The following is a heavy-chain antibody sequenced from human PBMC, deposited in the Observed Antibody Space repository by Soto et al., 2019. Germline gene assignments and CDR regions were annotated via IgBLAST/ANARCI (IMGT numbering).Heavy chain of an antibody. J-gene: IGHJ5*02. Sequence: PGGSLRLSCAASGFVFSNYRMNWVRQAPGKGLEWVANMNQDGSEKHYVDSVKGRFTISRDNAKNSLYLQMNSLRAEDTAVYYCAKEGCSSSGCYHTAWFDPWGQGTLVTVSS. CDR1: GFVFSNYR. D-gene: IGHD2-2*01. CDR3: AKEGCSSSGCYHTAWFDP. V-gene: IGHV3-7*01. CDR2: MNQDGSEK.